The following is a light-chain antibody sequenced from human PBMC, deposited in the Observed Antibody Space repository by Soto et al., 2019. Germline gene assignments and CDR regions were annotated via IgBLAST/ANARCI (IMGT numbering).Light chain of an antibody. CDR2: DVS. V-gene: IGLV2-14*01. Sequence: QSVLTQPASVSXSPGQSITISCTGTSSDVGGYNYVSWYQQHPGKAPKLMIYDVSNRPSGVSNRFSGSKSGNTASLTISGLQAEDEADYYCSSYTSSRTPVFGTGTKVTVL. CDR1: SSDVGGYNY. CDR3: SSYTSSRTPV. J-gene: IGLJ1*01.